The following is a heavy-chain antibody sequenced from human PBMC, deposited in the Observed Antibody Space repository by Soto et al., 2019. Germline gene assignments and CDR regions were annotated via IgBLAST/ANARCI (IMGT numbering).Heavy chain of an antibody. CDR3: ARDPRHDEVYYYYGLDV. Sequence: ASVKVSCKASGYTFTRYFLHWVRRAPGQGLEWMGWINPNSGGTNYAQKFQGRVTMARDTSITTAYMELSRLRSDDTAVYYCARDPRHDEVYYYYGLDVWGQGTTVTVSS. V-gene: IGHV1-2*02. D-gene: IGHD3-16*01. CDR2: INPNSGGT. J-gene: IGHJ6*02. CDR1: GYTFTRYF.